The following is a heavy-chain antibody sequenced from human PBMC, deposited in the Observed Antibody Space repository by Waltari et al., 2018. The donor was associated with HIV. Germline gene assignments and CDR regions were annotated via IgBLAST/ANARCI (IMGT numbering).Heavy chain of an antibody. CDR3: VRAAIYSRGCFDY. V-gene: IGHV1-8*01. D-gene: IGHD6-19*01. CDR1: GYTFTSYD. Sequence: QVQLVQSGAEVKTPGASVKVSCKASGYTFTSYDINWMRQATGQGLEWMGWINPNRCETGYEKKYQARITMTSNTSISTVYMELSSLTSEETAVYYCVRAAIYSRGCFDYWGQGTLVTVSS. J-gene: IGHJ4*02. CDR2: INPNRCET.